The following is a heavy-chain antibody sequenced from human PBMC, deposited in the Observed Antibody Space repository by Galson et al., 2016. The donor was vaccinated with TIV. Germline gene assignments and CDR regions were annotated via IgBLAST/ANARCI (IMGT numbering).Heavy chain of an antibody. J-gene: IGHJ6*02. CDR3: ARGSSWSPFYGMDV. Sequence: SVKVSCKASGYTFTTYGTHCVRQAPGHRLEWMGWINAGDGSTKYSQNFQGRLSITTDTSATTAYMELGSLRSEDTAVYFCARGSSWSPFYGMDVWGQGTTVIVSS. CDR2: INAGDGST. D-gene: IGHD6-13*01. CDR1: GYTFTTYG. V-gene: IGHV1-3*01.